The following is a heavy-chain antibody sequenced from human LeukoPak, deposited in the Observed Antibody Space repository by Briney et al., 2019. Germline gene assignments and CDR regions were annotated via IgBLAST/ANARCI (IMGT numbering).Heavy chain of an antibody. V-gene: IGHV3-7*03. J-gene: IGHJ4*02. D-gene: IGHD2-21*01. CDR2: IKQDGSEK. CDR1: GFTFSTYW. Sequence: PGGSLRLSCAASGFTFSTYWMSWVRQAPGKGLEWVANIKQDGSEKYYVDSVKGRFTISRDNAKNSLYLQMNSLRAEDTAVYYCAKDSQVISTYYFDYWGQGTLVTVSS. CDR3: AKDSQVISTYYFDY.